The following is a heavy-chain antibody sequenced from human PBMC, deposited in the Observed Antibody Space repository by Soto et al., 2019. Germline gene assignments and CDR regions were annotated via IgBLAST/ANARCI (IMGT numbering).Heavy chain of an antibody. V-gene: IGHV3-23*01. CDR3: AKNQGVELVPLATVDWFDP. D-gene: IGHD1-26*01. CDR1: GFTFENFG. CDR2: ISGSGFKK. Sequence: GGSLRLSCAASGFTFENFGMSWVRQAPGKGLEWISSISGSGFKKYYADSVKGRFTISRDNSKSTVYLELNNLSAEDTAVYHCAKNQGVELVPLATVDWFDPWGQGSVVTVPS. J-gene: IGHJ5*02.